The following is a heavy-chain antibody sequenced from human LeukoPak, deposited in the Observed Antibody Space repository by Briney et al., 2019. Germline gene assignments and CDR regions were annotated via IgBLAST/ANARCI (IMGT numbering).Heavy chain of an antibody. CDR1: GYTFTSYG. CDR3: ARTAECSSTSCPEGWFDP. Sequence: ASVKVSCKASGYTFTSYGISWVRQAPGQGLEWMGWISAYNGNTNYAQKLQGRVTMTTDTSTSTAYMELRSLRSDDTAVYYCARTAECSSTSCPEGWFDPWGQETLVTVSS. J-gene: IGHJ5*02. CDR2: ISAYNGNT. V-gene: IGHV1-18*01. D-gene: IGHD2-2*01.